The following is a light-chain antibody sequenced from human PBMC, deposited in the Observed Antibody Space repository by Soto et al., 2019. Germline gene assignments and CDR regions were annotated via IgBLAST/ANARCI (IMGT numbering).Light chain of an antibody. J-gene: IGKJ1*01. CDR2: GPS. V-gene: IGKV3-15*01. CDR1: QSVSSN. CDR3: QQYNNSPRT. Sequence: EIVMTQSPATLSVSPGERATLSSRASQSVSSNLAWYQQKPGQAPRLLIYGPSTRATGIPARFSGSGSGTEFSLTISRLQSEEFAGYYCQQYNNSPRTFGQGTKVEIK.